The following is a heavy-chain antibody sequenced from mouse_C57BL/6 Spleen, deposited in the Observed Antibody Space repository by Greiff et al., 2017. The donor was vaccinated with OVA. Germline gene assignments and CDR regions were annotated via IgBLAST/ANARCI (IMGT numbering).Heavy chain of an antibody. Sequence: QVQLQQPGAELVKPGASVEMSCKASGYTFTSYWITWVKQRPGQGLEWIGDIYPGSGSTNYNEKFKSKATLTVDTSSSTSYMQLSSLTSEDSAVYYCARGDYSNYEDAMDYWGQGTSVTVSS. D-gene: IGHD2-5*01. CDR1: GYTFTSYW. CDR2: IYPGSGST. CDR3: ARGDYSNYEDAMDY. J-gene: IGHJ4*01. V-gene: IGHV1-55*01.